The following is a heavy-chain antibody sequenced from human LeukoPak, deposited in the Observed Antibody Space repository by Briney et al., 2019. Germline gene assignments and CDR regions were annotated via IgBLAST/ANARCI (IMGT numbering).Heavy chain of an antibody. CDR1: GYTFTSYY. V-gene: IGHV1-46*01. CDR2: INPSGGST. CDR3: ARDQEGFDY. J-gene: IGHJ4*02. Sequence: AASVKVSCKASGYTFTSYYIHWVRQAPGQGLEWMGIINPSGGSTTYAQKFQGRVTVTRDTSTSTVHMELSGLRSEDTAVYYCARDQEGFDYWGQGTLVTVSS.